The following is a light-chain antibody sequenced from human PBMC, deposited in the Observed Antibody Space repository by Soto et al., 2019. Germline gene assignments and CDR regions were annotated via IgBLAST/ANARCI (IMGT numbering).Light chain of an antibody. CDR2: DTS. J-gene: IGKJ4*01. CDR1: QSVSSY. V-gene: IGKV3-11*01. Sequence: EIVLTQSPAPLSLSPGERATLSCRASQSVSSYFAWYRQKPGQAPRLLIYDTSNRATGIPARFSGGGSGTNFALTISSLEPEDLAIYYCQQRSSWPLTFGGGTKVEFK. CDR3: QQRSSWPLT.